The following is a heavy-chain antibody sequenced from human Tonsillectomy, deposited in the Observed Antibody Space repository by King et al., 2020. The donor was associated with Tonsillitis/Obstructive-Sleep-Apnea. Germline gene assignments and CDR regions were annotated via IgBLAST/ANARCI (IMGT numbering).Heavy chain of an antibody. CDR2: ISSSSSYI. Sequence: QLVQSGGGLVKPGGSLRLSCAASGFTFSSYSMNWVRQAPGKGLEWVSSISSSSSYIYYADSVKGRFTISRDNAKNSLYPQMNSLRGEDTAVYYCARDGTGDYDFWSGYRSHNWFDPWGQGTLVTVSS. V-gene: IGHV3-21*01. J-gene: IGHJ5*02. CDR1: GFTFSSYS. D-gene: IGHD3-3*01. CDR3: ARDGTGDYDFWSGYRSHNWFDP.